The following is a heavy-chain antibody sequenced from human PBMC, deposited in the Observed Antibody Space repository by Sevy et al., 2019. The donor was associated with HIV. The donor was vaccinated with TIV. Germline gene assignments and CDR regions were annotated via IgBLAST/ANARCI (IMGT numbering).Heavy chain of an antibody. CDR2: IYYSGST. D-gene: IGHD6-13*01. CDR1: GGSISSSSYY. V-gene: IGHV4-39*01. Sequence: SETLSLTCTVSGGSISSSSYYWGWIRQPPGKGLEWIGSIYYSGSTYYNPSLKSRVTISVDTSKNQFSLNLNSVTAADTAVYYCATSKRYSSSWYFDYWGQGTLVTVSS. J-gene: IGHJ4*02. CDR3: ATSKRYSSSWYFDY.